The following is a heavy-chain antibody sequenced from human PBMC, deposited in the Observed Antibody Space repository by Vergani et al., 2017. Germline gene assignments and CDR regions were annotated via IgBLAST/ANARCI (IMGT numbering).Heavy chain of an antibody. V-gene: IGHV2-26*01. Sequence: QVTLKESGPVLVKPTETLTLTCTVSGFSLSNARMGVSWIRQPPGKALEWLAHIFSNDEKSYSTSLKSRLTISKDTSKSQVVLTMTNMDPVDTATYYCARAYCSGGSCYFNWFDPWGQGTLVTVSS. CDR2: IFSNDEK. CDR1: GFSLSNARMG. D-gene: IGHD2-15*01. CDR3: ARAYCSGGSCYFNWFDP. J-gene: IGHJ5*02.